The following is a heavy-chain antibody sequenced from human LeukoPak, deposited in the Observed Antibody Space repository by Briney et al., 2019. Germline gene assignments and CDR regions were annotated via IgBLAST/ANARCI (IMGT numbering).Heavy chain of an antibody. V-gene: IGHV3-23*01. Sequence: GGSLRLSCAASGFTFRNHAMNWVRQAPGKGLEWVSVISGSGETTYYGDSVEGRFTISRDNYQKTLYLQMSSLRGEDTALYYCAKDRGMVGASVRAFDYWGQGTLVTVSS. CDR3: AKDRGMVGASVRAFDY. CDR1: GFTFRNHA. J-gene: IGHJ4*02. CDR2: ISGSGETT. D-gene: IGHD1-26*01.